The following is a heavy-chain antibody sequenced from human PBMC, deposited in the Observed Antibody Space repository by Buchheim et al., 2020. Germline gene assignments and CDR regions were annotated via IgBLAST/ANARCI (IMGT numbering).Heavy chain of an antibody. CDR1: GFTFSSYW. CDR3: ARDSDSSSWYSYYYDGMDV. V-gene: IGHV3-74*01. Sequence: EVQLVESGGGLVQPGGSLRLSCAASGFTFSSYWMHWARQAPGKGLVWVSRINSDGSSTSYEDSVKGRFTISRDNAKNTVYLQLNMLRAQDTAVYYGARDSDSSSWYSYYYDGMDVWGQGTT. CDR2: INSDGSST. D-gene: IGHD6-13*01. J-gene: IGHJ6*02.